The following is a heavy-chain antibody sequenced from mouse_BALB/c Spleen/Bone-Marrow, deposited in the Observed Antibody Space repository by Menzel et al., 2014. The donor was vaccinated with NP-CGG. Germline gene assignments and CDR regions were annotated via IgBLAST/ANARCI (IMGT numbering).Heavy chain of an antibody. D-gene: IGHD4-1*01. CDR2: IDPANGNP. V-gene: IGHV14-3*02. Sequence: VQLKQSGAELVKPGASVKLSCTASGFNIKDTYMHWVKQRPEQGLEWIGRIDPANGNPKYDPKFQGKATITANTSSNTDYLQLSSQTSEDTAVYYCARWEYYAMDYWGQGTSVTVSS. J-gene: IGHJ4*01. CDR3: ARWEYYAMDY. CDR1: GFNIKDTY.